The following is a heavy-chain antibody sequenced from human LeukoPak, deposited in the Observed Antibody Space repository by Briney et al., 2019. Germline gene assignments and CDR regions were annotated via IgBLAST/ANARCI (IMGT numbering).Heavy chain of an antibody. CDR1: GGSISSSSYY. CDR2: IYYSGST. CDR3: ARHTPIPLVRGGFYYVMDV. J-gene: IGHJ6*02. D-gene: IGHD3-10*01. V-gene: IGHV4-39*01. Sequence: PSETLSLTCTVSGGSISSSSYYWGWIRQPPGKGLEWIGSIYYSGSTNYNPSLKSRVTLSVDTSKNQFSLKLGSVTAADTAVYYCARHTPIPLVRGGFYYVMDVWGQGTTVTVSS.